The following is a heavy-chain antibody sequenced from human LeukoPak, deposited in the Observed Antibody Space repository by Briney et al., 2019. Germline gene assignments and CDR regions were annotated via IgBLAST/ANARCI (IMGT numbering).Heavy chain of an antibody. CDR1: GGSISSYY. D-gene: IGHD6-13*01. V-gene: IGHV4-59*01. Sequence: SETLSLTCTVSGGSISSYYWSWIRQPPGMGLEWIGYIYYSGSTNYNPSLKSRVTISVDTSKNQFSLKLSSVTAADTAVYYCAKTQAAAGYYYYYGMDVWGQGTTVTVSS. CDR2: IYYSGST. CDR3: AKTQAAAGYYYYYGMDV. J-gene: IGHJ6*02.